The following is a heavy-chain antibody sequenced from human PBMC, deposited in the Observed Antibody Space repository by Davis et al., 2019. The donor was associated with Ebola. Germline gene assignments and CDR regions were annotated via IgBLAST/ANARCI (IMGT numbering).Heavy chain of an antibody. CDR3: TANWIYGSGMDI. V-gene: IGHV3-53*05. J-gene: IGHJ6*02. D-gene: IGHD1-7*01. CDR2: VYKSGTT. Sequence: PAGSLRLSCAAAEFTVSRNYMTWVRQAPGKGLQWVSTVYKSGTTFYADSVKGRFTASRDNSENTMYLQMNGLRPEDTAVYYCTANWIYGSGMDIWGQGTTVTVSS. CDR1: EFTVSRNY.